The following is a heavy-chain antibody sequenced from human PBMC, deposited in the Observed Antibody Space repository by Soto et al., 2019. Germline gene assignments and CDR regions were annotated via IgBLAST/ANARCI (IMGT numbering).Heavy chain of an antibody. CDR3: ARDQDIVVVPAAHPFDY. CDR2: ISAYNGNT. J-gene: IGHJ4*02. CDR1: GYTFTSYG. D-gene: IGHD2-2*01. Sequence: GASVKVSCKASGYTFTSYGISWVRQAPGQGLEWMGWISAYNGNTNYAQKLQGRVTMTTDTSTSTAYMELRSLRSDDTAVYYCARDQDIVVVPAAHPFDYWGQGTLVTVSS. V-gene: IGHV1-18*01.